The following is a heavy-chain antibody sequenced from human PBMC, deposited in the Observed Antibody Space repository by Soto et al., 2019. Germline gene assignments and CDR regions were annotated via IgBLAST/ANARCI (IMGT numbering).Heavy chain of an antibody. CDR3: ARDTDGLHY. J-gene: IGHJ4*02. CDR2: INTDGSII. Sequence: EVRLVESGGGLVQPGGSLRLSCAASGLIFSNYKMHWVRQAPGKGLVWVSRINTDGSIIDYADSVKGRFTVSRDNAKNTLYQQMNSLRADDTAVYYCARDTDGLHYWGQGTLVTVSS. V-gene: IGHV3-74*01. CDR1: GLIFSNYK.